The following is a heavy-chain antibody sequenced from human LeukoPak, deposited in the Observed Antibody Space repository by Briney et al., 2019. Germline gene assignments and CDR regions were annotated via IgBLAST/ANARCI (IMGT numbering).Heavy chain of an antibody. V-gene: IGHV3-48*01. CDR3: ARSGSGYLDY. Sequence: GGSLRLSCAASGFTFSSYNMNWVRQAPGKGLEWVSYISSTSSAIYYTDSVKGRFTISRDNAKNSLFLQVNSLRAEDTAVYYCARSGSGYLDYWGQGTLVTVSS. CDR1: GFTFSSYN. D-gene: IGHD6-19*01. CDR2: ISSTSSAI. J-gene: IGHJ4*02.